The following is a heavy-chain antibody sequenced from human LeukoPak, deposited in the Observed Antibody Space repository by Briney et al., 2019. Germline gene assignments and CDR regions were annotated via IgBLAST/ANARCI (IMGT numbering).Heavy chain of an antibody. V-gene: IGHV4-4*07. CDR3: AREGEYSSSSGAYYFDS. D-gene: IGHD6-6*01. CDR2: IYTSGCT. J-gene: IGHJ4*02. Sequence: SETLSLTCTVSGGSISSYYWSWIRQPAGKGLEWIGRIYTSGCTNYNPSLNSRVTISVDTSKNQFSLKRSSVTAADTAVYYCAREGEYSSSSGAYYFDSWGQGTLATVSS. CDR1: GGSISSYY.